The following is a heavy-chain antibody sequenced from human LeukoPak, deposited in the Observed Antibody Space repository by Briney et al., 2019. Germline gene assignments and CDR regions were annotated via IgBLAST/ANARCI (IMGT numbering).Heavy chain of an antibody. Sequence: SETLSLTCAVSGGSISSSNWWRWVRQPPGKGLEGIGEIYHSGSTNYNPSLKSRVTISVDKSKNQFSLKLSSVTAADTAVYYCARGSVYGDYDYFDYWGQGTLVTVSS. D-gene: IGHD4-17*01. CDR1: GGSISSSNW. J-gene: IGHJ4*02. CDR2: IYHSGST. CDR3: ARGSVYGDYDYFDY. V-gene: IGHV4-4*02.